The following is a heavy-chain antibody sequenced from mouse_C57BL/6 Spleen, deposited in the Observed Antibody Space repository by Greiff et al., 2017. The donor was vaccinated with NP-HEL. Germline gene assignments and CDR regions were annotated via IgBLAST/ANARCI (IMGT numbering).Heavy chain of an antibody. J-gene: IGHJ2*01. D-gene: IGHD2-4*01. CDR2: ISDGGSYT. CDR1: GFTFSSYA. CDR3: ARDPYDYDGYYFDY. V-gene: IGHV5-4*01. Sequence: EVKLMESGGGLVKPGGSLKLSCAASGFTFSSYAMSWVRQTPEKRLEWVATISDGGSYTYYPDNVKGRFTISRDNAKNNLYLQMSHLKSEDTAMYYCARDPYDYDGYYFDYWGQGTTLTVSS.